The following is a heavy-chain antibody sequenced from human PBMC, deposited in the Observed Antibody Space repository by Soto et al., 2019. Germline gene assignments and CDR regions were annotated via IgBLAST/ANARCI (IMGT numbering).Heavy chain of an antibody. Sequence: GGSLRLSCVASGFFLRDFGMHWVRQAPGKGLEWVSVIWYDGSNTYQGESVKGRFTISRDNSKNTLYLQMNSLRAEDTAVYYCARDPDSSGWYFSDAFDIWGQGTMVTVSS. V-gene: IGHV3-33*01. J-gene: IGHJ3*02. CDR2: IWYDGSNT. CDR3: ARDPDSSGWYFSDAFDI. CDR1: GFFLRDFG. D-gene: IGHD6-19*01.